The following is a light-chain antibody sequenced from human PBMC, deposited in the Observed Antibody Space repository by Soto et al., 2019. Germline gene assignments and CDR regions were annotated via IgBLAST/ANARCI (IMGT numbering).Light chain of an antibody. J-gene: IGLJ1*01. CDR1: SIDVGSYNL. CDR3: CSYEASGV. V-gene: IGLV2-23*01. CDR2: EGS. Sequence: QSVLTHPACVSGSPGQSITISCPGTSIDVGSYNLVSWYQQHPGKAPKLMIYEGSKRPSGVSNRFSGSKSGNTASLTISGLQAEDEADYYCCSYEASGVFGTGTKVTVL.